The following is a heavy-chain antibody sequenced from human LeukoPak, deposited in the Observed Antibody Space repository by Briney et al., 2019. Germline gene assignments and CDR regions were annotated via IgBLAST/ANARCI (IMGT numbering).Heavy chain of an antibody. V-gene: IGHV4-4*07. Sequence: PSETLPLTCTVSGGSITSYDWSWIRQPAGKGLEWIGRIYTSGSTKYNPSLKSRVSMSLDTSKNRFSLNVSSVTAADTALYYCARVWATTLDPWGQGTLVTVSS. J-gene: IGHJ5*02. CDR3: ARVWATTLDP. D-gene: IGHD3-16*01. CDR2: IYTSGST. CDR1: GGSITSYD.